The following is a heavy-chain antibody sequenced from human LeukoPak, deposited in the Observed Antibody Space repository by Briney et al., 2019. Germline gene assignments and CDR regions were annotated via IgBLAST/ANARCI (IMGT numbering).Heavy chain of an antibody. J-gene: IGHJ4*02. CDR2: INHSGST. CDR1: GGSFSGYY. V-gene: IGHV4-34*01. CDR3: ARSRPYSVRHDY. D-gene: IGHD5/OR15-5a*01. Sequence: SETLSLTCAVYGGSFSGYYWSWIRQPPGKGLEWIGEINHSGSTNYNPSLKSQVTISVDTSKNQFSLKLSSVTAADTAVYYCARSRPYSVRHDYWGQGTLVTVSS.